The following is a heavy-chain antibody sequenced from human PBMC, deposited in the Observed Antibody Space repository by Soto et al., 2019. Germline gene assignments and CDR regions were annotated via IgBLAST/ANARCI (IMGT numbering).Heavy chain of an antibody. J-gene: IGHJ3*02. CDR3: ARRQTYYDYVWGSYRYPTGGPAFDI. D-gene: IGHD3-16*02. CDR1: GWSFSGYY. CDR2: INHSGST. V-gene: IGHV4-34*01. Sequence: ASETLSLTCAVYGWSFSGYYWSWIRQPPGKGLEWIGEINHSGSTNYNPSLKSRVTISVDTSKNQFSLKLSSVTAADTAVYYCARRQTYYDYVWGSYRYPTGGPAFDIWGQGTMVTVSS.